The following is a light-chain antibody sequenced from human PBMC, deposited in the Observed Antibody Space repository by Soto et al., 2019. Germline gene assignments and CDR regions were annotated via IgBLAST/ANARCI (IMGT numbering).Light chain of an antibody. CDR2: GAS. CDR1: QSVGTS. J-gene: IGKJ2*01. CDR3: QQYYNWPPFT. V-gene: IGKV3-15*01. Sequence: EIVMTQSPATLSVSPGQGVALSCRASQSVGTSIAWYQQKPGQAPRLLIYGASTRATGVPARFSGSGSGTAFTLTISSLQSEDFANYYCQQYYNWPPFTFGQGTKLAIK.